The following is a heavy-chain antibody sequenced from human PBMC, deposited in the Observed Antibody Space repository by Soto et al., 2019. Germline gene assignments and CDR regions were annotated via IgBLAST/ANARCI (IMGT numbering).Heavy chain of an antibody. Sequence: ASVKVSCKASGYTFTSYGISWVRQAPGQGLEWMGWISAYNGNTNYAQKLQGRVTMTTDTSTSTAYMELRSLRSDDTAVYYCARVLNYCSSSCCERTERRYSYYYMDDWGKGTMVTVSS. CDR2: ISAYNGNT. CDR3: ARVLNYCSSSCCERTERRYSYYYMDD. V-gene: IGHV1-18*01. D-gene: IGHD2-2*01. J-gene: IGHJ6*03. CDR1: GYTFTSYG.